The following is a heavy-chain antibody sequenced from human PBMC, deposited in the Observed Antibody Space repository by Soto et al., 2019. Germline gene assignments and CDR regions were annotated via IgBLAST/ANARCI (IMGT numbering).Heavy chain of an antibody. CDR3: AHRRQWYYYDSSGSQPTFDY. D-gene: IGHD3-22*01. CDR1: GISLITSGVG. J-gene: IGHJ4*02. Sequence: PXLXNLTPALPLTCXFSGISLITSGVGVGCILQPPGRALEWLALIYWNDDKRYIPSLNSRLTITKDTSKNQVVLTMTNMDPVDTATYYCAHRRQWYYYDSSGSQPTFDYWGQGTLGTVS. CDR2: IYWNDDK. V-gene: IGHV2-5*01.